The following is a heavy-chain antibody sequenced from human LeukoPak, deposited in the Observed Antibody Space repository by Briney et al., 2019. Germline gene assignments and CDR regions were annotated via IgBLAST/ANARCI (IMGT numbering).Heavy chain of an antibody. D-gene: IGHD5-12*01. J-gene: IGHJ4*02. CDR3: ARWIYYFDS. CDR1: GFTFSSYA. CDR2: ISAGGDTT. Sequence: PGGSLRLSCAASGFTFSSYAINWVRQAPGKRLEWVSAISAGGDTTLYADSVKGRFTISRDNSRNTLYLQMDNLRAEDTAIYHCARWIYYFDSWGQGTLVTVSS. V-gene: IGHV3-23*01.